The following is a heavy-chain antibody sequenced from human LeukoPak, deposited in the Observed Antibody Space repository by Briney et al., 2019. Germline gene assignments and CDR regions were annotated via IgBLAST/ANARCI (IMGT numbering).Heavy chain of an antibody. CDR2: IKSKTDGGTT. CDR1: GFTFSDYY. CDR3: TTDQYGSGSFS. D-gene: IGHD3-10*01. J-gene: IGHJ5*02. V-gene: IGHV3-15*01. Sequence: GGSLRLSCAASGFTFSDYYMSWIRQAPGKGLEWVGRIKSKTDGGTTDYAAPVKGRFTISRDDSKNTLYLQMNSLKTEDTAVYYCTTDQYGSGSFSWGQGTLVTVSS.